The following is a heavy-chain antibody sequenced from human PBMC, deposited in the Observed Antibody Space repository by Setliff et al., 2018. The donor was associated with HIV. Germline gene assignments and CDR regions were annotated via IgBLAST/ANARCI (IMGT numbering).Heavy chain of an antibody. CDR3: ARTLRAAAMGYFDY. Sequence: SETLSLTCTVYGASISNSNSYWGWIRQPPGKRLEWLGSIYSSGSPSYNPSLSSRLTISVDTSKNQFSLKLTSVTAADTAVYYCARTLRAAAMGYFDYWGQGTLVTVSS. CDR1: GASISNSNSY. J-gene: IGHJ4*02. CDR2: IYSSGSP. D-gene: IGHD5-18*01. V-gene: IGHV4-39*01.